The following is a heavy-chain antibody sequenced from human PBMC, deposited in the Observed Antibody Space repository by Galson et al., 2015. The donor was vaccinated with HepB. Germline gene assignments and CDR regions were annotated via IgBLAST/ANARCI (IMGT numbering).Heavy chain of an antibody. J-gene: IGHJ4*02. CDR2: TYYRSNWYA. D-gene: IGHD3-10*01. Sequence: CAISGDSVSSNSADGNWIRQSPSRGLEWLGRTYYRSNWYADYAISVKSRITINPDTSKKQFSLQLKTVNPEEPAVYYCARDTMIRGLIITEPHFVFWGQGTLFTVSS. V-gene: IGHV6-1*01. CDR1: GDSVSSNSAD. CDR3: ARDTMIRGLIITEPHFVF.